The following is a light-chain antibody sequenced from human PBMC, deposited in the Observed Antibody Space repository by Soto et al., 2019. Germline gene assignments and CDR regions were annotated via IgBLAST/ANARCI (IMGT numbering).Light chain of an antibody. J-gene: IGKJ2*01. CDR1: QGIRND. Sequence: AIQMTQSPSSLSASVGDRVTITCRASQGIRNDLGWYQQKPGKAPKLLIYAASSLQSGVPSRFSGSGAGTDFTLTISSLQPEYFATYYCLQDYNYPPYTFGQGTKLEIK. CDR2: AAS. CDR3: LQDYNYPPYT. V-gene: IGKV1-6*01.